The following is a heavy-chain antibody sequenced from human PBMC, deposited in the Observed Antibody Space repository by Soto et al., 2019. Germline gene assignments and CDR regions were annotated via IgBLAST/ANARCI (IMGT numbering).Heavy chain of an antibody. CDR3: ARLYPSDTVVVVAAWFDAFDI. D-gene: IGHD2-15*01. CDR1: GFTFSSYS. J-gene: IGHJ3*02. CDR2: ISSTSSYI. V-gene: IGHV3-21*01. Sequence: DVQLVESGGGLVKPGGSLRLSCAASGFTFSSYSMNWVRQAPGRGLEWVSSISSTSSYIYYADSVKGRFIISRDNAKNSLYLQMSSLRAEDTAVYYCARLYPSDTVVVVAAWFDAFDIWGQGTMVTVSS.